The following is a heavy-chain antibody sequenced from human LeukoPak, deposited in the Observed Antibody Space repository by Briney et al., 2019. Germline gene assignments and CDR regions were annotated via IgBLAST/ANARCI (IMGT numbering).Heavy chain of an antibody. CDR1: GGSISSYY. CDR2: IYYSGST. V-gene: IGHV4-59*12. J-gene: IGHJ4*02. Sequence: PSETLSLTCTVSGGSISSYYWSWIRQPPGKGLEWIGYIYYSGSTYYNPSLRSRVTISVDTSKNQFSLKLSSVTAADTAVYYCAGMDYWGQGTLVTVSS. CDR3: AGMDY.